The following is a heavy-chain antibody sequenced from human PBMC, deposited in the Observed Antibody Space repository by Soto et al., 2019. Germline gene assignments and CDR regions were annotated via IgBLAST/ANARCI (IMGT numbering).Heavy chain of an antibody. D-gene: IGHD2-15*01. CDR2: IIPIFGTA. CDR3: ARGGAGYCSGGSCYSSADYYYYGMDV. Sequence: GASVKVSCKASGGTFSSYAISWVRQAPGQGLEWMGGIIPIFGTANYAQKFQGRVTITADESTSTAYMELSSLRSEDTAVYYCARGGAGYCSGGSCYSSADYYYYGMDVWGQGTTVTVS. CDR1: GGTFSSYA. J-gene: IGHJ6*02. V-gene: IGHV1-69*13.